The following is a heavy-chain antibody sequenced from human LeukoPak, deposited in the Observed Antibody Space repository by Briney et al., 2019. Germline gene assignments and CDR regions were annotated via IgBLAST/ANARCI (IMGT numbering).Heavy chain of an antibody. CDR1: GGSFSGYY. J-gene: IGHJ4*02. CDR3: AREGSGYWIRLDY. Sequence: SETLSLTCAVYGGSFSGYYWSWIRQPPGKGLEWIGEINHSGSTNYNPSLKSRVTISVDTSKNQFSLKLSSVTAADTAVYYCAREGSGYWIRLDYWGQGTLVIVSS. D-gene: IGHD3-22*01. V-gene: IGHV4-34*01. CDR2: INHSGST.